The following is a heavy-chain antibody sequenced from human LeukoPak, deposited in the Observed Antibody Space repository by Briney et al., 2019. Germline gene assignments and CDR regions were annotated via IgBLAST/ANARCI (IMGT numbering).Heavy chain of an antibody. D-gene: IGHD5-12*01. CDR1: GFTFDDYA. J-gene: IGHJ4*02. Sequence: PGRSLRLSCAASGFTFDDYAMHWVRHAPGKGLEWVSGISWNSGSIVYADSVKGRFTISRDSSKNTLYLQMNSLRPEDTAVYYCARARPSMWIDYWGQGTLVTVSS. V-gene: IGHV3-9*01. CDR2: ISWNSGSI. CDR3: ARARPSMWIDY.